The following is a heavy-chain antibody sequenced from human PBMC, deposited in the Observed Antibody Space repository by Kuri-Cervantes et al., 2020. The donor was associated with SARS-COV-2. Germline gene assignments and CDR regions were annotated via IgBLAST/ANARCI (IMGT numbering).Heavy chain of an antibody. CDR2: IYTSGST. V-gene: IGHV4-59*10. CDR1: GGSFSRYY. CDR3: ARNLRTLSYGLSEWFDP. D-gene: IGHD1-26*01. J-gene: IGHJ5*02. Sequence: SQTLSLTCAVSGGSFSRYYWNWVRQPPGKGLEWIGRIYTSGSTNYNPSLKSRVTMSVDTSKNQFSLKLSSVTAADTAVYYRARNLRTLSYGLSEWFDPWGQGTLVTVSS.